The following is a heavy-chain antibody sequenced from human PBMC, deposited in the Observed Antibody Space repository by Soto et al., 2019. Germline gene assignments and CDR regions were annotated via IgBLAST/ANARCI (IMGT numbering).Heavy chain of an antibody. V-gene: IGHV3-33*01. J-gene: IGHJ4*02. CDR3: AAATTWNFHFHY. D-gene: IGHD1-7*01. CDR1: GFTISNHG. CDR2: IWYDGSNR. Sequence: QVQLVESGGGVVQPGTSLRLSGAASGFTISNHGMHWVRQAPGKGLEWVANIWYDGSNRFYADSVQGRFTISKDNSKNTLYLKMSSLRAEDKPVYYWAAATTWNFHFHYWGQGTQVPVSS.